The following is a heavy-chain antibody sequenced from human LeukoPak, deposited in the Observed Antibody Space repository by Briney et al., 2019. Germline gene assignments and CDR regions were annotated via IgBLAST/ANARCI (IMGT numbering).Heavy chain of an antibody. CDR2: IYSSGST. Sequence: SETLSLTCTVSNGSISSYYWSWIRQPAGKGLEWIGRIYSSGSTNYNPSLKSRVTISVDTSKNQFSLKLSSVTAADTAVYYCARVEYYGSGSNYYYYYMDVWGKGTTVTVSS. V-gene: IGHV4-4*07. J-gene: IGHJ6*03. CDR3: ARVEYYGSGSNYYYYYMDV. D-gene: IGHD3-10*01. CDR1: NGSISSYY.